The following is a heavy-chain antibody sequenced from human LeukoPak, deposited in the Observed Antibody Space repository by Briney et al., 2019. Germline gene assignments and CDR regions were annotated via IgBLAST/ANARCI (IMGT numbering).Heavy chain of an antibody. J-gene: IGHJ4*02. CDR3: ARDRTMYYYGSGSYYMPFDY. CDR2: ISAYNGNT. V-gene: IGHV1-18*04. Sequence: ASVKVSCKASGYTFTGYYMHWVRQAPGQGLEWMGWISAYNGNTNYAQKLQGRVTMTTDTSTSTAYMELRSLRSDDTAVYYCARDRTMYYYGSGSYYMPFDYWGQGTLVTVSS. CDR1: GYTFTGYY. D-gene: IGHD3-10*01.